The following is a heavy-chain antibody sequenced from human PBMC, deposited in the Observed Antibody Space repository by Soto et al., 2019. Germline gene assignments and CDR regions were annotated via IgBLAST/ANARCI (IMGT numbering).Heavy chain of an antibody. CDR3: ARDGEDRFLEWFQSEYFQH. V-gene: IGHV3-11*01. Sequence: QVQLVESGGGLVKPGGSLRLSCAASGFTFSDYYMSWIRQAPGKGLEWVSYISSSGSTIYYADSVKGRFTISRDNAKNSLYQQMNSLRADDTAVYYCARDGEDRFLEWFQSEYFQHWGQGTLLTVSS. J-gene: IGHJ1*01. CDR1: GFTFSDYY. CDR2: ISSSGSTI. D-gene: IGHD3-3*01.